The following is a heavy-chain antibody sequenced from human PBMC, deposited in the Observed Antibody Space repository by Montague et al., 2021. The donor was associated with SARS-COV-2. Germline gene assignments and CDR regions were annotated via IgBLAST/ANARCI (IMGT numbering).Heavy chain of an antibody. CDR3: ARHSGDYTIFGVVIYYMDV. Sequence: SETLSLTCTVSGGSISSSSHYRGWIRQPPGKGLEWIGSIYYSGSTYYNPSLKSRVTISVATSKNQFSLKLSSVTAADTAVFYCARHSGDYTIFGVVIYYMDVWGKGTTVTVSS. J-gene: IGHJ6*03. D-gene: IGHD3-3*01. CDR1: GGSISSSSHY. CDR2: IYYSGST. V-gene: IGHV4-39*01.